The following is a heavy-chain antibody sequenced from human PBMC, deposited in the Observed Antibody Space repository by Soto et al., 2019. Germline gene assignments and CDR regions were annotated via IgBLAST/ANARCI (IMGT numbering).Heavy chain of an antibody. D-gene: IGHD4-17*01. V-gene: IGHV3-30*18. CDR2: ISYDGSNK. J-gene: IGHJ6*03. CDR3: AKKAGLGDYSSYDYMDV. Sequence: VQLVESGGGVVQPGRSLRLSCAASGFTFSSYGMHWVRQAPGKGLEWVAVISYDGSNKYYADSVKGRFTISRDNSKNTLYLQMNSLRAEDTAVYYCAKKAGLGDYSSYDYMDVWGKGTTVTVSS. CDR1: GFTFSSYG.